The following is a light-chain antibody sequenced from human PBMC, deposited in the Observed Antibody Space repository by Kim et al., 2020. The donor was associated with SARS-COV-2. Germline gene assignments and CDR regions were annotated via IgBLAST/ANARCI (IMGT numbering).Light chain of an antibody. V-gene: IGLV4-69*01. CDR3: QTWGTGILV. CDR1: SGHSSYA. CDR2: LNSDGSH. Sequence: SVKLTCPLSSGHSSYAIAWHQQQPEKGPRYWMKLNSDGSHSKGDGIPDRFSGSSSGAERYLTISSLQSEDEADYYCQTWGTGILVFGGGTQLTVL. J-gene: IGLJ2*01.